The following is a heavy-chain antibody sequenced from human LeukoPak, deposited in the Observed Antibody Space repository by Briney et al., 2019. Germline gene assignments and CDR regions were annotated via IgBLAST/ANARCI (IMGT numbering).Heavy chain of an antibody. V-gene: IGHV4-34*01. Sequence: SETLSLTCAVYGGSFSGYYWNWIRQPPGKGLEWIGEINHSGSTNYNPSLKSRVTISVDTSKNQFSLKLSSVTAADTAVYYCAGEYSSSSVAYYYHMDVWGKGTTVTVSS. CDR1: GGSFSGYY. D-gene: IGHD6-6*01. J-gene: IGHJ6*03. CDR2: INHSGST. CDR3: AGEYSSSSVAYYYHMDV.